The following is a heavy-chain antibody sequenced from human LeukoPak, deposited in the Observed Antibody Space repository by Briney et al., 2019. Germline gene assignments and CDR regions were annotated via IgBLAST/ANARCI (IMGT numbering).Heavy chain of an antibody. V-gene: IGHV3-64*01. CDR2: IGPDGGTT. CDR3: AREGRVSGYDFDC. Sequence: GGSLRLSCAASGFTFYTYGMHWVRQAPGKGLEYVSGIGPDGGTTYYANSVKGRFTISRDNAKNTPYLQMNSLRVEDTAVYYCAREGRVSGYDFDCWGQGTLVTVSS. J-gene: IGHJ4*02. D-gene: IGHD5-12*01. CDR1: GFTFYTYG.